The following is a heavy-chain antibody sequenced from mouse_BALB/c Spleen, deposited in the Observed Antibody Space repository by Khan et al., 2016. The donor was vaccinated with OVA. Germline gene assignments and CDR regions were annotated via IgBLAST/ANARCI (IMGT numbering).Heavy chain of an antibody. CDR1: GYTFTSYW. CDR3: TRGGYGSSYGGRYYFDY. CDR2: IYPGNSDT. J-gene: IGHJ2*01. V-gene: IGHV1-5*01. Sequence: EVQLQQSGTVLARPGASVKMSCKASGYTFTSYWMHWVKQRPGQGLEWIGAIYPGNSDTSYNQKFKGKAKLTAVTSTSTAYMELSSLTNEDSAVYYCTRGGYGSSYGGRYYFDYWGQGTTLTVSS. D-gene: IGHD1-1*01.